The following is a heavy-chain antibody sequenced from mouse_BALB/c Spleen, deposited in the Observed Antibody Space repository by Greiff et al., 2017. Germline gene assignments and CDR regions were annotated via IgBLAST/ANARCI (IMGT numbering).Heavy chain of an antibody. D-gene: IGHD4-1*01. CDR3: ARNWDGFYYAMDY. CDR1: GFTFSSYA. V-gene: IGHV5-9-4*01. J-gene: IGHJ4*01. Sequence: EVTVVESGGGLVKPGGSLKLSCAASGFTFSSYAMSWVRQSPEKRLEWVAEISSGGSYTYYPDTVTGRFTISRDNAKNTLYLEMSSLRSEDTAMYYCARNWDGFYYAMDYWGQGTSVTVSS. CDR2: ISSGGSYT.